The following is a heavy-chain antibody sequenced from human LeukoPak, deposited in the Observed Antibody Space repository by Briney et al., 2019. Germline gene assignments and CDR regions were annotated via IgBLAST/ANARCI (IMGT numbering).Heavy chain of an antibody. J-gene: IGHJ3*02. CDR3: ARDREGSRDAFDI. D-gene: IGHD1-26*01. CDR1: GFTFSRYW. CDR2: IKQDGSAR. V-gene: IGHV3-7*01. Sequence: PGGSLRLSCAASGFTFSRYWMSWVRQAPGKGLELVANIKQDGSARFYGDSVKGRFTVSGDNAKNSLYIQMNSLRAEDTAVYYCARDREGSRDAFDIWGQGTMVTVPS.